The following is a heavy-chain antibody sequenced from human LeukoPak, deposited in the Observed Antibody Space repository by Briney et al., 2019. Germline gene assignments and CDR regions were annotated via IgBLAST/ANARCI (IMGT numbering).Heavy chain of an antibody. CDR1: GYSFTTYW. CDR2: IYPADSDT. Sequence: GESLKISCKGSGYSFTTYWIGWVRQMPGRGLEWMGLIYPADSDTRYSPSFRGQVTISADKSTSTAYLQWSSLRASDTAMYYCAIQERYCSGGSCYPEYWGQGTLVTVSS. V-gene: IGHV5-51*01. J-gene: IGHJ4*02. D-gene: IGHD2-15*01. CDR3: AIQERYCSGGSCYPEY.